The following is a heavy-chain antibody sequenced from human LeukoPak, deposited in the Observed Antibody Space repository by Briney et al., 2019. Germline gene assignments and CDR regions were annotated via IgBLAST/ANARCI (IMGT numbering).Heavy chain of an antibody. CDR2: IKSKTDGGTT. V-gene: IGHV3-15*01. CDR3: TTDQSQWLVPDY. Sequence: GGSLRLSCAASGFTFSNAWMSWVRQAPGKGLEWVGRIKSKTDGGTTDYAAPVKGRFTISRDDSKNTLYLQMNSLKTEDTAVYYCTTDQSQWLVPDYWGQGTLVTVSS. CDR1: GFTFSNAW. D-gene: IGHD6-19*01. J-gene: IGHJ4*02.